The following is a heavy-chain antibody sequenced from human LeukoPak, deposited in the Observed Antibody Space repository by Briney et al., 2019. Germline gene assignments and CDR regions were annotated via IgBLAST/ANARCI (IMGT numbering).Heavy chain of an antibody. J-gene: IGHJ4*02. CDR2: INPDGSVT. CDR3: ARDLGYGGNYDY. V-gene: IGHV3-74*01. D-gene: IGHD4-23*01. CDR1: GLTFNTYW. Sequence: GGSLRLSCLASGLTFNTYWMHWVRQVPGKGPVWVSRINPDGSVTWDADSVKGRFTISRDNAKNSLYLQMNSLRAEDTAVYYCARDLGYGGNYDYWGQGTLVTVSS.